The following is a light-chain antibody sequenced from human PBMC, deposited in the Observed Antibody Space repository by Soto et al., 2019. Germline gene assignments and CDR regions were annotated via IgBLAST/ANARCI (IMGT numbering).Light chain of an antibody. Sequence: DIQMTQSPSSLSASAGDRVTVTCRASQDVGDRLAWYQLKPGKAPTSLIYAASRLQTWVPSRFSGSGSGTDFTLTISSLQPEDFATYYCQQYTTYPTCGGGTKDEIK. CDR2: AAS. J-gene: IGKJ4*01. CDR3: QQYTTYPT. CDR1: QDVGDR. V-gene: IGKV1D-16*01.